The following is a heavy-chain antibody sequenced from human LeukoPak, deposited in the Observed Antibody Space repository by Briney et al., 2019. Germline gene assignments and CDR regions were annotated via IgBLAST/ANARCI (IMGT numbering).Heavy chain of an antibody. D-gene: IGHD6-19*01. CDR1: GYTFTYYY. CDR2: INPNSGGT. Sequence: ASVKVSCKASGYTFTYYYMHWVRQAPGQGLEWMGRINPNSGGTSSARKFQGRVTATRDTSISTVYMELSRLTSDDTAVYYCARSPSGWYGDYWGQGTLVTVSS. J-gene: IGHJ4*02. V-gene: IGHV1-2*06. CDR3: ARSPSGWYGDY.